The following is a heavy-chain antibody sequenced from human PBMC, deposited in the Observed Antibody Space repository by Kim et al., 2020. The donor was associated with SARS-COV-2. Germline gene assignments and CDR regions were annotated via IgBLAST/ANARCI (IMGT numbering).Heavy chain of an antibody. J-gene: IGHJ4*02. CDR1: GFIFNNYA. D-gene: IGHD3-16*01. Sequence: GGSLRLSCAASGFIFNNYAMFWVRQAPGEGLEWVSRISASGGDIQYADSVRGRFTISRDNSKNTLYLQMNSLSAEDTAVYYCAKDDYDETKRGGFDYWGQGTLVTVSA. CDR2: ISASGGDI. V-gene: IGHV3-23*01. CDR3: AKDDYDETKRGGFDY.